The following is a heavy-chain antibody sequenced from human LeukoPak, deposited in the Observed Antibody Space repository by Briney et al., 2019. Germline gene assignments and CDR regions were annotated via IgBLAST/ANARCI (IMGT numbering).Heavy chain of an antibody. V-gene: IGHV4-31*03. CDR1: GGSISSGGYY. Sequence: PSETLSLTCTVSGGSISSGGYYWSWIRQRPGKGLEWIGYIYYSGSTYYNPSLKSRVTISVDTSKNQFSLKLSSVTAADTAVYYCARQLRGDDAFDIWGQGTMVTVSS. J-gene: IGHJ3*02. CDR2: IYYSGST. CDR3: ARQLRGDDAFDI. D-gene: IGHD6-6*01.